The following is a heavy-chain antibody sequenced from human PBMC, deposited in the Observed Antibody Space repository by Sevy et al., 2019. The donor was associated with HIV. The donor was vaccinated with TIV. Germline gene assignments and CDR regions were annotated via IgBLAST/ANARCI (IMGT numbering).Heavy chain of an antibody. V-gene: IGHV1-24*01. CDR2: FDPEDGET. CDR3: ATLGRNLTFGGVIAEYYFDY. CDR1: GYTLTELS. D-gene: IGHD3-16*02. Sequence: GASVKVSCKVSGYTLTELSMHWVRQAPGKGLEWMGGFDPEDGETIYAQKFQGRVTMTEDTSTDTAYMELSSLRSEDTAVYYCATLGRNLTFGGVIAEYYFDYWGQGTLVTVSS. J-gene: IGHJ4*02.